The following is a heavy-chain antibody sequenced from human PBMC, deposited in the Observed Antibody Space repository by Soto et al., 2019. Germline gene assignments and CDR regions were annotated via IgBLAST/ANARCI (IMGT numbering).Heavy chain of an antibody. J-gene: IGHJ5*02. CDR2: ISGGGGST. Sequence: GGSLRLSCAASGFTFSSYAMSWVRQAPGKGLEWVSAISGGGGSTYYADSVKGRFTISRDNSKNTLYLQMNSLRAEDTAVYYCAKDRHDYGDYPTEFSWGQGTLVTVSS. CDR3: AKDRHDYGDYPTEFS. D-gene: IGHD4-17*01. V-gene: IGHV3-23*01. CDR1: GFTFSSYA.